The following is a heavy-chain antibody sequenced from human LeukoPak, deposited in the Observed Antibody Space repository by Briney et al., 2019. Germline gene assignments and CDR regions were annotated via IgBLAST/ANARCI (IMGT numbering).Heavy chain of an antibody. J-gene: IGHJ4*02. CDR1: GGSINSFY. CDR2: IYYSGST. Sequence: SETLSLTCSVSGGSINSFYWTWIRQPPGKGLEWIGYIYYSGSTNYNPSLKSRVTISVDTSKIQFSLKLSSVTAADTAVYYCARMTRNYLSGYYFDYWGQGTLVTVSS. CDR3: ARMTRNYLSGYYFDY. D-gene: IGHD1-7*01. V-gene: IGHV4-59*01.